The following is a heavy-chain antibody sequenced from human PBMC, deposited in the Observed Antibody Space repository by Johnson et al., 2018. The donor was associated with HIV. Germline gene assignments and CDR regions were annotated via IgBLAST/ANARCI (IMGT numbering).Heavy chain of an antibody. CDR3: ASRSYGYVRHAFDI. V-gene: IGHV3-30-3*01. Sequence: QEQLVESGGDVVQPGRSLRLSCTASGFTFSSYALHWVRQAPGKGLEWVAVLSYDGSNKFYADSVKGRFTISRDNSKNTLYLQMNSLRAEDTAVYYCASRSYGYVRHAFDIWGQGTVVTVSS. CDR2: LSYDGSNK. J-gene: IGHJ3*02. CDR1: GFTFSSYA. D-gene: IGHD5-18*01.